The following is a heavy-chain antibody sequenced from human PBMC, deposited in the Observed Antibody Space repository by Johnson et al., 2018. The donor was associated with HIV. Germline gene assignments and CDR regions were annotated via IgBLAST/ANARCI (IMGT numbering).Heavy chain of an antibody. D-gene: IGHD3-10*01. CDR1: GFTFSNYA. V-gene: IGHV3-30*02. CDR2: IRYDGSNK. J-gene: IGHJ3*02. Sequence: QLVESGGGVVQPGRSLRLSCAASGFTFSNYAMHWVRQAPGKGLEWVAFIRYDGSNKYYADSVKGRFTISRDNSKNTLYLQMNSLRAEDTAVYYCAKDQGWFGEFMNAFDIWGQGTMVTVSS. CDR3: AKDQGWFGEFMNAFDI.